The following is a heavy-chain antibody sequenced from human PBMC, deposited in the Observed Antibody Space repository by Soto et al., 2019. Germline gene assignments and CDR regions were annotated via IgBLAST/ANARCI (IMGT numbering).Heavy chain of an antibody. CDR1: GYSFSRYW. J-gene: IGHJ4*02. D-gene: IGHD3-22*01. V-gene: IGHV5-51*01. Sequence: PRESLKISCKGSGYSFSRYWIAWVRQTPGKGLEWMGLIYPGDSDTRYSPSFQGQVTISADKSITTAYLQWSSLKASDTAIYYCARDTFSGDSSGPHYWGQGTLVTVSS. CDR3: ARDTFSGDSSGPHY. CDR2: IYPGDSDT.